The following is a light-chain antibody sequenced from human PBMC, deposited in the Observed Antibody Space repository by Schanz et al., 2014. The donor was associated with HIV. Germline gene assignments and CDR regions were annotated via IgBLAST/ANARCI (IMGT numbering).Light chain of an antibody. CDR2: DNT. J-gene: IGLJ3*02. CDR1: RSNIGAGFD. Sequence: QSVLTQPPSVSGAPGQRVTISCTGSRSNIGAGFDVHWYQQLPGASPKLLIYDNTKRPSGVPDRFSGSGSGTSASLAISGLQSEDEADYYCAAWDDSLNGWVFGGGTKLTVL. CDR3: AAWDDSLNGWV. V-gene: IGLV1-40*01.